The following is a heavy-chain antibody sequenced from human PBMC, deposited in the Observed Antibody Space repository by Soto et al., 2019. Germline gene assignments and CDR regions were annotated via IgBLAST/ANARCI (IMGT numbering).Heavy chain of an antibody. Sequence: GGSLRLSCAASGFTFSSYGMHWVRQAPGKGLEWVAVISYDGSNKYYADSVKGRFTISRDNSKNTLYLQMNSLRAEDTAVYYCAKDWDGLQNGMDVWGQGTTVTVSS. CDR2: ISYDGSNK. J-gene: IGHJ6*02. D-gene: IGHD4-4*01. CDR1: GFTFSSYG. V-gene: IGHV3-30*18. CDR3: AKDWDGLQNGMDV.